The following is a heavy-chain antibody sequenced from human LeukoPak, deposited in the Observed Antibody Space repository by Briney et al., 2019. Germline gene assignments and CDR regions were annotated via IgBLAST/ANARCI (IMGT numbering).Heavy chain of an antibody. CDR1: GGSITGYY. V-gene: IGHV4-4*07. CDR2: VYSSGVG. Sequence: KSSETLSLTCTVSGGSITGYYWNWIRQPAGQGLGWLGRVYSSGVGNYNPSLTSRVTMSVDTSKNQFSLKLTSLTAADTAVYYCAREEFLHEIDSSGYFVYWGQGTLVTVSS. CDR3: AREEFLHEIDSSGYFVY. J-gene: IGHJ4*02. D-gene: IGHD3-22*01.